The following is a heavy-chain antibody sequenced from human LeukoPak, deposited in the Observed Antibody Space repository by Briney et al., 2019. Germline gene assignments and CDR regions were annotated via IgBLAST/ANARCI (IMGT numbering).Heavy chain of an antibody. V-gene: IGHV4-39*01. Sequence: SETLSLTCAVSGASISGSGYYLGWIRQPPGKGLEWIGNIYYTGNTYYNASLQSRVTISIDTSKNQFSLRLNSVTAADTAFYYCARLWSTSCRGGSCPLQPNSWGQGTLVTVSS. CDR1: GASISGSGYY. D-gene: IGHD2-15*01. CDR2: IYYTGNT. CDR3: ARLWSTSCRGGSCPLQPNS. J-gene: IGHJ4*02.